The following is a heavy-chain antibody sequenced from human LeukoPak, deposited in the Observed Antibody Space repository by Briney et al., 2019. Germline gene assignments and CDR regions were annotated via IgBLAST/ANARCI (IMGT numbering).Heavy chain of an antibody. V-gene: IGHV1-69*13. J-gene: IGHJ5*02. Sequence: SVKVSCKASGGTFSSYAISWVRQAPGQGLEWMGGIIPIFGTANYAQKFQGRVTITADESTSTAYMELSSLRSEDTAVYYCARDSRSGYCSGGSCYSGVSWFDPWGQGTLVTVSS. D-gene: IGHD2-15*01. CDR1: GGTFSSYA. CDR3: ARDSRSGYCSGGSCYSGVSWFDP. CDR2: IIPIFGTA.